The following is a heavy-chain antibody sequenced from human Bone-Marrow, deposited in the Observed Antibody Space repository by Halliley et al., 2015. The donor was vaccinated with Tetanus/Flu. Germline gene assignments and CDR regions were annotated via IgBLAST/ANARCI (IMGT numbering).Heavy chain of an antibody. D-gene: IGHD7-27*01. V-gene: IGHV4-59*01. CDR2: IYYNGRN. CDR3: ARSNWGLVYYFDL. J-gene: IGHJ4*01. Sequence: LEWIGYIYYNGRNNYNPSLKSRLTMSVDTSKNQFSLKLDSVSAADTAIYYCARSNWGLVYYFDLWGHGTLVTVSS.